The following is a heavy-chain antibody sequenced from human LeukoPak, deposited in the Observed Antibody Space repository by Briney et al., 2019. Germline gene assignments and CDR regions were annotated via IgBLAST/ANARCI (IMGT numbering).Heavy chain of an antibody. V-gene: IGHV4-59*01. CDR2: IYYSGST. CDR1: GGSISSYY. J-gene: IGHJ4*02. CDR3: ARDPLNYYDSSSLDY. D-gene: IGHD3-22*01. Sequence: NPSETLSLTCTVSGGSISSYYWSWIRQPPGKGLEWIGYIYYSGSTNYNPSLKSRVTISVDTSKNQFSLKLSSVTAADTAVYYCARDPLNYYDSSSLDYWGQGTLVTVSS.